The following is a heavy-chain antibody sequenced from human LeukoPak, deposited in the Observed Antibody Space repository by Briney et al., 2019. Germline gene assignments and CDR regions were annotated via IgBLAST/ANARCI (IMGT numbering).Heavy chain of an antibody. CDR1: GFTFDDYT. V-gene: IGHV3-43*01. Sequence: GGSLRLSCTASGFTFDDYTMHWVRQAPGKGLEWVSLISWDGGSTYYADSVKGRFTISRDNSKNSLYLQMNSLRIEDTALYYCAKEAEITAGLDYWGQGTLVTVSS. CDR2: ISWDGGST. J-gene: IGHJ4*02. CDR3: AKEAEITAGLDY. D-gene: IGHD6-13*01.